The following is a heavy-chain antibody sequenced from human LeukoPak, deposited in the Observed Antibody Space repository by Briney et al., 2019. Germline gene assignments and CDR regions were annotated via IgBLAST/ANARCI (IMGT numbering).Heavy chain of an antibody. D-gene: IGHD6-19*01. J-gene: IGHJ4*02. CDR3: ARLGIAVAGPDY. V-gene: IGHV4-59*08. CDR1: GGSISSYY. Sequence: SETLSLTCTVSGGSISSYYRSWIRQPPGKGLEWIGYIHYSGSTNYNPSLKSRVTISVDTSKNQFSLKLSSVTAADTAVYYCARLGIAVAGPDYWGQGTLVTVSS. CDR2: IHYSGST.